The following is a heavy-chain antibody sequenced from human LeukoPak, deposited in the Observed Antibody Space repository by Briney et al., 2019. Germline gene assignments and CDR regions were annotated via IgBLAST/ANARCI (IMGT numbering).Heavy chain of an antibody. J-gene: IGHJ3*02. Sequence: GGSLRLSCAASGFTFSSYWMHWVRQAPGKGLVWVSLINSDGSSTIYADSVKGRFTISRDNVKNTLYLQMNGLRAEDTAVYYCARGLTIFGVVNDAFDIWGQGTMVTVSS. CDR1: GFTFSSYW. CDR2: INSDGSST. CDR3: ARGLTIFGVVNDAFDI. D-gene: IGHD3-3*01. V-gene: IGHV3-74*01.